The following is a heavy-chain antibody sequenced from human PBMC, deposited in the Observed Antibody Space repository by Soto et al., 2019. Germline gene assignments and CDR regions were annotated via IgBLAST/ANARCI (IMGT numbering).Heavy chain of an antibody. CDR2: VYSSGRT. CDR1: VGSISSYY. Sequence: SETLSLTCTVSVGSISSYYWSWIREPPGKGLEWIGYVYSSGRTSYNPSLRSRVTISVDTSKNQFSLDLSSVTAADTVVYYCARSTPAAYYDFWSGYYEYGMDVWGQGTTVTVSS. V-gene: IGHV4-59*01. D-gene: IGHD3-3*01. CDR3: ARSTPAAYYDFWSGYYEYGMDV. J-gene: IGHJ6*02.